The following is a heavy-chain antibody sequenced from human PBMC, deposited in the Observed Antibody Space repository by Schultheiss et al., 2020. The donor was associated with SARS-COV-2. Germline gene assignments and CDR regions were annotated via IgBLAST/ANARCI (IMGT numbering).Heavy chain of an antibody. Sequence: GGSLRLSCAASGFTFSSYAMHWVRQAPGKGLEWVAVISYDGSNKYYADSVKGRFSISRDNAEKSLYLQMNSLRAEDTAVYYCAREFRYSSVGNFYGMDVWGLGTTVTVSS. V-gene: IGHV3-30*07. D-gene: IGHD6-19*01. CDR1: GFTFSSYA. CDR3: AREFRYSSVGNFYGMDV. CDR2: ISYDGSNK. J-gene: IGHJ6*02.